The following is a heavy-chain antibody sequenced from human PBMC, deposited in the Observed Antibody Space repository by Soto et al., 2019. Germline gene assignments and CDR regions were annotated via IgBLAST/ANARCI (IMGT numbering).Heavy chain of an antibody. J-gene: IGHJ4*02. CDR1: GFTFSSYA. CDR3: ARQAARNYIDS. V-gene: IGHV3-23*01. D-gene: IGHD6-6*01. CDR2: ISGSGGST. Sequence: PGGSLRLSCAASGFTFSSYAMSWVRQAPGKGLEWVSAISGSGGSTYYADSVRGRFTISRDNAENSVYLQMDSLRADDTAVYYCARQAARNYIDSWGQGNSVTVSS.